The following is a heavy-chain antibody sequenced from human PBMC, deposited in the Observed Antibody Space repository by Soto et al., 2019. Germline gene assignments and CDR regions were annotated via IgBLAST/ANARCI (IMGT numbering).Heavy chain of an antibody. V-gene: IGHV6-1*01. CDR1: WVSFSSNTAS. CDR2: TYFRSKWYN. Sequence: SQTLSLTCAISWVSFSSNTASCNCIRQSPSRGLEWLGRTYFRSKWYNDYAASVKSRIIINPDTSNNQFSLQLNSVTPEDTAVYFCAKGDNLGPKTGYAFDPWGQGIMVTVSS. CDR3: AKGDNLGPKTGYAFDP. D-gene: IGHD5-12*01. J-gene: IGHJ5*02.